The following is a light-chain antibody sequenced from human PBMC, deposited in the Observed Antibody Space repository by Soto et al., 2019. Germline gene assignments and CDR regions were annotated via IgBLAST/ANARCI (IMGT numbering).Light chain of an antibody. CDR3: HHRVT. V-gene: IGKV3-20*01. J-gene: IGKJ5*01. Sequence: LVLTQSPGTLSLSPGERATLSCRASQSVSSNYLAWYQQKPGLAPRLLIYGASSRATGIPDRFSGSGSGTDFTLTISSLEPEDFAVYYCHHRVTFGQGTRLEI. CDR2: GAS. CDR1: QSVSSNY.